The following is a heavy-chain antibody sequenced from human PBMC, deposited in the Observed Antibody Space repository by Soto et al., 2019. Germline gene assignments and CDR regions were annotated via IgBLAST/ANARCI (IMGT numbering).Heavy chain of an antibody. J-gene: IGHJ4*02. V-gene: IGHV3-48*01. CDR1: GFTFSSYS. CDR3: ARDLRPGYCSGGSCH. D-gene: IGHD2-15*01. Sequence: GGSLRLSCAASGFTFSSYSMNWVRQAPGKGLEWVSYISSSSSTIYYADSVKGRFTISRDNAKNSLYLQMNSLRAEDTAVYYCARDLRPGYCSGGSCHWGQGTLVTVSS. CDR2: ISSSSSTI.